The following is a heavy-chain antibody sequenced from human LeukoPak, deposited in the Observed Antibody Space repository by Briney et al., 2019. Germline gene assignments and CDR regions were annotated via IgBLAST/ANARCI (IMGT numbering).Heavy chain of an antibody. J-gene: IGHJ4*02. D-gene: IGHD5-12*01. CDR3: ARGLYGGFDIDY. CDR2: IWYDGSNK. V-gene: IGHV3-33*01. Sequence: GGSLRLSCAGSGFTLSIYGMHWVRQAPGKGLEWVAVIWYDGSNKDYADSVKGRFTISRDNSKNMLYLQMNSLRAEDTAVYYCARGLYGGFDIDYWGQGTLVTVSS. CDR1: GFTLSIYG.